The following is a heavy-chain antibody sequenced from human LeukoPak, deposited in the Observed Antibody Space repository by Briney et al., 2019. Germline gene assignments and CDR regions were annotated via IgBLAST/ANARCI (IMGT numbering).Heavy chain of an antibody. CDR1: GGSISSGGYY. V-gene: IGHV4-61*08. CDR2: IYYSGST. CDR3: ARGCYSGYYYYGMDV. D-gene: IGHD2-15*01. Sequence: SETLSLTCTVSGGSISSGGYYWSWIRQHPGKGLEWIGYIYYSGSTNYNPSLKSRVTISVDTSKNQFSLKLSSVTAADTAVYYCARGCYSGYYYYGMDVWGQGTTVTVSS. J-gene: IGHJ6*02.